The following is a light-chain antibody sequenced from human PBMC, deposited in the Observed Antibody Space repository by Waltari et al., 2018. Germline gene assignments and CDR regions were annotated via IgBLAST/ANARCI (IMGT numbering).Light chain of an antibody. Sequence: IVLTHSPYSLAVYLGERATVNCKSSQNILSNSNNKNYLSWYHQKPGQPPKLLIYWASIRQSGVPDRFRGSGSGTDFSLTISSLQAEDVAVYFCQQYYSTPQTFGQGTKVEIK. CDR1: QNILSNSNNKNY. V-gene: IGKV4-1*01. CDR3: QQYYSTPQT. CDR2: WAS. J-gene: IGKJ1*01.